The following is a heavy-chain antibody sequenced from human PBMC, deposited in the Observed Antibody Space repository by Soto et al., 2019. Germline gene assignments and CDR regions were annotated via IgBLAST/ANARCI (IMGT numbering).Heavy chain of an antibody. CDR3: ARGGVRTTFPH. D-gene: IGHD1-7*01. J-gene: IGHJ4*02. CDR2: IYDTGTT. V-gene: IGHV4-31*02. Sequence: WTWIRQHPGKGLEWIGYIYDTGTTRYNPSLKSRVSISGDTSKNQFSLTLNSVTAADTAMYYCARGGVRTTFPHWGQGTLVTVSS.